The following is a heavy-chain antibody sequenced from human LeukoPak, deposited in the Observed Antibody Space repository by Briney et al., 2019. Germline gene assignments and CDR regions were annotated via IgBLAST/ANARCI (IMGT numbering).Heavy chain of an antibody. V-gene: IGHV3-21*04. CDR2: ISSSSSYI. CDR3: AKDRDDCGDFAFDY. Sequence: PGGSLRLSCAASGFTFSSYSMNWVRQAPGKGLEWVSSISSSSSYIYYADSVKGRFTISRDNSKNTLFLQIDGLRAEDTAIYYCAKDRDDCGDFAFDYWGQGTLVTVSS. D-gene: IGHD4-17*01. CDR1: GFTFSSYS. J-gene: IGHJ4*02.